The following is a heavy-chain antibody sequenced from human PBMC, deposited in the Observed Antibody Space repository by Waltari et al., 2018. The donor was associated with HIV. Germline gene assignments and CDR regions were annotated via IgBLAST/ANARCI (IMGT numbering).Heavy chain of an antibody. CDR3: ATDQICSTSSCYDY. D-gene: IGHD2-2*01. V-gene: IGHV1-24*01. J-gene: IGHJ4*02. CDR2: FDPEDAEK. Sequence: QLRLVQSGAEVKKPGASVMVSWKVSGYTLTALSMHWVRQAPGKGLEWMGVFDPEDAEKIYAQKFQGRVTMTEDTSTDTAYMQLSSLRPEDTALYYCATDQICSTSSCYDYWGQGTLVTVSS. CDR1: GYTLTALS.